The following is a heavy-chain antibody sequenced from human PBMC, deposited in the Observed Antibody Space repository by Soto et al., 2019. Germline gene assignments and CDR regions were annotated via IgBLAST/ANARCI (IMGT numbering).Heavy chain of an antibody. D-gene: IGHD3-3*01. CDR1: GGTFSSHA. CDR2: IIPMSGTV. CDR3: ARAGSFLDAFDI. Sequence: QVQLVQSGAEVKKPGSSVKVSCKASGGTFSSHAISWVRQAPGHGFEWMGGIIPMSGTVNYTQKFQGRLTITADASTSTAYMELGSLRSEDTAVYYCARAGSFLDAFDIWGHGTMVTVSS. V-gene: IGHV1-69*01. J-gene: IGHJ3*02.